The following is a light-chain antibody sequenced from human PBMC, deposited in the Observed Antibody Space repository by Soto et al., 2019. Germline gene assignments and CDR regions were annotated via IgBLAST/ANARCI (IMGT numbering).Light chain of an antibody. V-gene: IGLV2-14*01. Sequence: QSVLTQPASVSGSPGQSITISCTGTSSDVGGYNFVSWYQHHPGKAPKLMIYEVSNRPSWVSNRFSGSKSGNTASLTISGLQAEDDADYYCSSYTTNSRGVFGGGTKLTVL. J-gene: IGLJ3*02. CDR1: SSDVGGYNF. CDR2: EVS. CDR3: SSYTTNSRGV.